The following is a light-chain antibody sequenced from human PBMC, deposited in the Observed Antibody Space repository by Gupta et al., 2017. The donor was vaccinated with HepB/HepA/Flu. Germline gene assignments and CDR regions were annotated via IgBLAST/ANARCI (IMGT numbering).Light chain of an antibody. CDR2: EGS. J-gene: IGLJ3*02. CDR1: SEDVGSYNR. CDR3: SSYRSSSNVT. V-gene: IGLV2-18*02. Sequence: QSALTQPPAASGSPGQSVTISCTGISEDVGSYNRVSWYQQSPGTVPILMIVEGSNRPSGAQWFCAANNAGTTALLTSSGHQADDEAYYYRSSYRSSSNVTFGGGTKLTVL.